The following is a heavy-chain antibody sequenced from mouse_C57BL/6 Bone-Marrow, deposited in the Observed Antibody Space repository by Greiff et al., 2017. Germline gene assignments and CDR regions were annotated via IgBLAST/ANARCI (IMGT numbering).Heavy chain of an antibody. Sequence: QVQLQQSGAELARPGASVKPSCKAPGYTFTSYGISWVKQRTGQGLEWIGEIYLSSGNTYYNEKFKGKATLTADKSSSTAYMELRSLTSEDSAVYFCARGGLFIRVAYWGQGTLVTVSA. CDR3: ARGGLFIRVAY. V-gene: IGHV1-81*01. CDR2: IYLSSGNT. D-gene: IGHD1-1*01. J-gene: IGHJ3*01. CDR1: GYTFTSYG.